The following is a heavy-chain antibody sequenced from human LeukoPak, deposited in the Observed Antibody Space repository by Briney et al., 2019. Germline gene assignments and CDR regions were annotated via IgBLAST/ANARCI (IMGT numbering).Heavy chain of an antibody. D-gene: IGHD5-24*01. Sequence: SETLSLTCAVYGGSFSGYYWSWIRQPPGKGLEWIGSINYSGSTNYNPSLKSRLTISVDTSKNQLSLKLRSVPAADTAVYYCARVGGWLPHFDYWGQGILVTVSS. J-gene: IGHJ4*02. CDR2: INYSGST. CDR1: GGSFSGYY. V-gene: IGHV4-34*11. CDR3: ARVGGWLPHFDY.